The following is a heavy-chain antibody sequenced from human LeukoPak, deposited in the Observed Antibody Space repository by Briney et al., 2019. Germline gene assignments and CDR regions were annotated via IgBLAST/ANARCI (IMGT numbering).Heavy chain of an antibody. J-gene: IGHJ4*02. D-gene: IGHD5-24*01. CDR3: AGEMATNNFDY. V-gene: IGHV4-59*01. CDR2: IYYSGST. Sequence: PSESLSLTCTVSGGSISSYYWSWIRQPPGKGLEWIGYIYYSGSTNYNPSLKSRVTISVDTSKNQFSLKLSSVTAADTAVYYCAGEMATNNFDYWGQGTLVTVSS. CDR1: GGSISSYY.